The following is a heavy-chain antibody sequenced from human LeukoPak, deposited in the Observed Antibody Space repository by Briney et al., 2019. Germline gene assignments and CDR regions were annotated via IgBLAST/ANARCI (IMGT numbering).Heavy chain of an antibody. V-gene: IGHV3-30*02. D-gene: IGHD5/OR15-5a*01. CDR2: IRFDGTNK. CDR3: ARGVGLGY. CDR1: GFTFNIYG. Sequence: GGSLRLSCAASGFTFNIYGMHWVRQAPGKGLQWVAFIRFDGTNKFYADSVKGRFTISRDNSKHTLYLQMDSLRADDTAVYYCARGVGLGYWGQGTLVAVSS. J-gene: IGHJ4*02.